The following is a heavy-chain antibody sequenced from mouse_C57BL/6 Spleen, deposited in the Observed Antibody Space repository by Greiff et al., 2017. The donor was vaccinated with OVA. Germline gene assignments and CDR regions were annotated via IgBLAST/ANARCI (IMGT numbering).Heavy chain of an antibody. Sequence: VQLQQSGPELVKPGASVKISCKASGYTFTDYYMNWVKQSHGKSLEWIGDINPNNGGTSYNQKFKGKATLTVDKSSSTAYMELRSLTSEDSAVYYCAIPITTVVPSNFDYWGQGTTLTVSS. D-gene: IGHD1-1*01. CDR2: INPNNGGT. J-gene: IGHJ2*01. CDR3: AIPITTVVPSNFDY. CDR1: GYTFTDYY. V-gene: IGHV1-26*01.